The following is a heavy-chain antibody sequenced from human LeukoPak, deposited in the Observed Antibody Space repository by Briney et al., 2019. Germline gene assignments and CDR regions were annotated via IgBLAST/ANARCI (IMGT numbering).Heavy chain of an antibody. V-gene: IGHV4-39*01. CDR1: RGSISSSTYY. Sequence: KSSETLSLTCTVSRGSISSSTYYWGWVRQPPGKGLEWIGSIYYSGITYYNPSLKSRVTISVGTSKNQFSLKLSSVTAADTAVYYCARHGGYSNGWYIAYWGQGTLVTVSS. J-gene: IGHJ4*02. CDR3: ARHGGYSNGWYIAY. D-gene: IGHD6-19*01. CDR2: IYYSGIT.